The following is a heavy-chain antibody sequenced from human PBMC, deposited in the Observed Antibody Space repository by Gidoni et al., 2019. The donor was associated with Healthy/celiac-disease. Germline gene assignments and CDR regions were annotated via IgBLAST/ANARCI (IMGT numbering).Heavy chain of an antibody. CDR3: ALWVDSSGYYYAPNHPKNWFDP. J-gene: IGHJ5*02. Sequence: QVQLVQSGAEVKKPGSSVKVSCKASGGTFSSYAISWVRQAPGQGLEWMGGIIPIFGTANYAQKFQGRVTITADKSTSTAYMELSSLRSEDTAVYYCALWVDSSGYYYAPNHPKNWFDPWGQGTLVTVSS. CDR2: IIPIFGTA. CDR1: GGTFSSYA. V-gene: IGHV1-69*06. D-gene: IGHD3-22*01.